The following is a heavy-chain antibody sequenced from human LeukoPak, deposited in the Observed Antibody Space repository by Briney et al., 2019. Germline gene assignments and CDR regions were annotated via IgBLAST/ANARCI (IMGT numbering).Heavy chain of an antibody. CDR3: ARDRDCGGGGCYPQFDY. D-gene: IGHD2-15*01. Sequence: PGGSLRLSCAASGFTFSSNWMSWVRQAPGKGLEWVAKIRQDGCHKYYMDSVKGRFTISRDNAKNSLSLQMNSLRVEDTAVYSCARDRDCGGGGCYPQFDYWGQGVRVTVSS. CDR1: GFTFSSNW. CDR2: IRQDGCHK. V-gene: IGHV3-7*01. J-gene: IGHJ4*02.